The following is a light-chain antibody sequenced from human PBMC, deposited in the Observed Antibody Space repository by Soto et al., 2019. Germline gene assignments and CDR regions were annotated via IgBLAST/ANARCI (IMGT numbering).Light chain of an antibody. CDR1: QSVSSN. CDR3: QQYNNWPRT. Sequence: EIVMTQSPATLSVSPGERATLSCRASQSVSSNLAWYRQKFGQAPRLLIYGASTRATGIPARFSGSGSGTEFTLTISSLQSEDLAVYYCQQYNNWPRTFGQGTKVDIK. V-gene: IGKV3-15*01. CDR2: GAS. J-gene: IGKJ1*01.